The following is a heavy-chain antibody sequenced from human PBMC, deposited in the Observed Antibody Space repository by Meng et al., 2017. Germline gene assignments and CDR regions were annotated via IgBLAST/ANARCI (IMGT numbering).Heavy chain of an antibody. Sequence: VQLRVRTPDLVNPSGTLSLPSADSGDSISTYNWWTWVRQSPEKGLEWIGEIYHSGRTNYNPSLTSRVTISVDKSKKQISLNLSSVTAADTAVYYCATSGDNSGFYLGYWGPGILVTVSS. CDR3: ATSGDNSGFYLGY. D-gene: IGHD3-22*01. V-gene: IGHV4-4*02. CDR1: GDSISTYNW. CDR2: IYHSGRT. J-gene: IGHJ4*02.